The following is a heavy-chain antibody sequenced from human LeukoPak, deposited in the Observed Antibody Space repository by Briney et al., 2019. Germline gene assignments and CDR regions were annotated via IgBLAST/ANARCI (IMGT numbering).Heavy chain of an antibody. CDR1: GFTFTSSA. J-gene: IGHJ6*02. CDR3: AVNQISYYGMDV. D-gene: IGHD1-14*01. CDR2: IFVGSGNT. Sequence: SVKVSCKASGFTFTSSAMQWVRQARGQRLEWIGWIFVGSGNTNYAQKFQERVTTTRDMSTSTAYMELSSLRSEDTAVYYCAVNQISYYGMDVWGQGTTVTVSS. V-gene: IGHV1-58*02.